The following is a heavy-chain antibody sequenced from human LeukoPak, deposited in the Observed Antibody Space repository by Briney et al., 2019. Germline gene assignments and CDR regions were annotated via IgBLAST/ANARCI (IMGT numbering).Heavy chain of an antibody. CDR1: GFSISSSRYY. D-gene: IGHD1-26*01. CDR2: IYHTGST. Sequence: SGTLSLTCTVSGFSISSSRYYRGWIRQSPGKGLEWNGNIYHTGSTYYNPSLTTQVTISAPTSNHPLSLRLSSVTAAHTTVYYCTSTIVGATWVDYCGQGTL. CDR3: TSTIVGATWVDY. V-gene: IGHV4-39*02. J-gene: IGHJ4*02.